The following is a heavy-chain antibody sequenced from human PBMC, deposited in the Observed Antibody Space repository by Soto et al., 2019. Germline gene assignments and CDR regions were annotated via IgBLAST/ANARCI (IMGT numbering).Heavy chain of an antibody. CDR2: INACNGNT. J-gene: IGHJ5*02. CDR3: ARAYIAAAGRPTNWFDP. Sequence: ASVKVSCKASGYTFTSYGISWVRQAPGQGLEWMGWINACNGNTKYSQKFQGRVTITRDTSASTAYMELSSLRSEDTAVYYCARAYIAAAGRPTNWFDPWGQGTLVTVSS. D-gene: IGHD6-13*01. V-gene: IGHV1-18*01. CDR1: GYTFTSYG.